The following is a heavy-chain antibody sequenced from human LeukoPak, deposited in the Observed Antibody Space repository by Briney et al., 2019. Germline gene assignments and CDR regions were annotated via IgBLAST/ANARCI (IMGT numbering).Heavy chain of an antibody. Sequence: PGGSLRLSCAASGFTFSSYAMHWVRQAPGKGLEWVAVISYDGSNKYYADSVKGRFTISRDNSKNTLYLQMNSLRAEDTAVYYCAKSGKSDFWSGYYPYFDYWGQGTLVTVSS. V-gene: IGHV3-30*18. D-gene: IGHD3-3*01. J-gene: IGHJ4*02. CDR2: ISYDGSNK. CDR3: AKSGKSDFWSGYYPYFDY. CDR1: GFTFSSYA.